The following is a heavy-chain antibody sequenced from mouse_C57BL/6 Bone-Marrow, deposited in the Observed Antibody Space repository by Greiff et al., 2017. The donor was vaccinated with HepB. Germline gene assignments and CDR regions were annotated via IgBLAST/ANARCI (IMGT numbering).Heavy chain of an antibody. J-gene: IGHJ2*01. V-gene: IGHV1-15*01. D-gene: IGHD1-1*01. CDR1: GYTFTDYE. Sequence: HVQLQQSGAELVRPGASVTLSCKASGYTFTDYEMHWVKQTPVHGLEWIGAIDPETGGTAYNQKFKGKAILTADKSSSTAYMELRSLTSEDSAVYYCIVLRGFFFDYWGQGTTLTVSS. CDR2: IDPETGGT. CDR3: IVLRGFFFDY.